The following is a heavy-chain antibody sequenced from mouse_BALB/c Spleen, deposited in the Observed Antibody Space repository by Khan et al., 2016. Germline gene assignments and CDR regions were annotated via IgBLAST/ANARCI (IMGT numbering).Heavy chain of an antibody. CDR3: ASYDSSGSFFDY. J-gene: IGHJ2*01. D-gene: IGHD3-2*01. Sequence: EVQLQESGPSLVKPSQTLSLTCSVTGDSITTGYWNWIRKFPGNKLEYMGYISYSGSTYYNPSLKSRISITHDTSKNQYYLQLNSVTTEDTATYYCASYDSSGSFFDYWGQGTTLTVSS. CDR2: ISYSGST. CDR1: GDSITTGY. V-gene: IGHV3-8*02.